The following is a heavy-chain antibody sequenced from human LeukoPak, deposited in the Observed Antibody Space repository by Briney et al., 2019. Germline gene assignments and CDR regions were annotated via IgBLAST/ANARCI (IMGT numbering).Heavy chain of an antibody. V-gene: IGHV1-2*02. Sequence: ASVKVSCKASGYTFTGYYMHWVRQAPGRGLEWMGWINPNSGGTNYAQKFQGRVTMTRDTSISTAYMELSRLRSDDTAVYYCARGLYYDILTGYYKEGEFDYWGQGTLVTVSS. CDR1: GYTFTGYY. D-gene: IGHD3-9*01. CDR3: ARGLYYDILTGYYKEGEFDY. J-gene: IGHJ4*02. CDR2: INPNSGGT.